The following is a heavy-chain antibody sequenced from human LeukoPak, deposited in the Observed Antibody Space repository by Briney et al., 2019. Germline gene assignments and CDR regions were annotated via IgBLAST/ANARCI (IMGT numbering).Heavy chain of an antibody. Sequence: TGGSLRLSCAASGFTFSTYSMNWVRQAPGKGLEWVSHITSSSSTIYYADSVKGRFTISRDNAKNSLYLQMNSLRVEDTAVYYCARESLQCNGDTCYSSYYFDYWGQGTLVTVSS. J-gene: IGHJ4*02. CDR2: ITSSSSTI. V-gene: IGHV3-48*01. CDR3: ARESLQCNGDTCYSSYYFDY. D-gene: IGHD2-15*01. CDR1: GFTFSTYS.